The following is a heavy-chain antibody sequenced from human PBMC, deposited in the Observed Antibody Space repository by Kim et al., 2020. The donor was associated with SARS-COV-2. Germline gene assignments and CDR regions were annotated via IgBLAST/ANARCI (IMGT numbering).Heavy chain of an antibody. V-gene: IGHV4-34*01. J-gene: IGHJ4*02. Sequence: SETLSLTCAVYGGSFSGYYWSWIRQPPGKGLEWIGEINHSGSTNYNPSLKSRVTISVDTSKNQFSLKLSSVTAADTAVYYCARGNRPPEPGYSYGLPFSDYWGQGTLVTVSS. CDR3: ARGNRPPEPGYSYGLPFSDY. D-gene: IGHD5-18*01. CDR2: INHSGST. CDR1: GGSFSGYY.